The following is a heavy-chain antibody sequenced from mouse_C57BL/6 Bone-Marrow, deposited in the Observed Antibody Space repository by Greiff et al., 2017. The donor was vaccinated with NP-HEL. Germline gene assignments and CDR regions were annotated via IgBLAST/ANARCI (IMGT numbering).Heavy chain of an antibody. D-gene: IGHD2-5*01. Sequence: EVHLVESGPGLVKPSQSLSLTCSVTGYSITSGYYWNWIRQFPGNKLEWMGYISYDGSNNYNPSLKNRISITRDTSKNQFFLKLNSVTTEDTATYYCARGGYSNSYAMDYWGQGTSVTVSS. V-gene: IGHV3-6*01. CDR3: ARGGYSNSYAMDY. J-gene: IGHJ4*01. CDR1: GYSITSGYY. CDR2: ISYDGSN.